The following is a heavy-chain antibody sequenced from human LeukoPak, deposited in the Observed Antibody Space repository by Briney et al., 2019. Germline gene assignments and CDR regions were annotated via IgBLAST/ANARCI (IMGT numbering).Heavy chain of an antibody. D-gene: IGHD6-19*01. Sequence: GGSLRLSCAASGFTFSSYAMIWVHQAPGKGLEWVAVISYDGSNKYYADSVKGRFTISRDNSKNTLYLQMNSLRTEDTAVYYCAKDPGLAVAGSNYFYYGMDVWGQGTTVTVSS. CDR1: GFTFSSYA. V-gene: IGHV3-30*18. CDR3: AKDPGLAVAGSNYFYYGMDV. CDR2: ISYDGSNK. J-gene: IGHJ6*02.